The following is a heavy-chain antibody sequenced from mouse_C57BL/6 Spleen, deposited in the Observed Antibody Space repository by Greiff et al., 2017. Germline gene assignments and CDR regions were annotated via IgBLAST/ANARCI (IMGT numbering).Heavy chain of an antibody. D-gene: IGHD3-3*01. V-gene: IGHV1-53*01. CDR3: ARRGADYYAMDY. CDR2: INPSNGGT. Sequence: QVQLQQPGTELVKPGASVTLSCKASGYTFTSYWMHWVKQRPGQGLEWIGNINPSNGGTNYNEKFKSKATLTVDKSSSTAYMQRSSLTSEDSAVYYCARRGADYYAMDYWGQGTSVTVSS. J-gene: IGHJ4*01. CDR1: GYTFTSYW.